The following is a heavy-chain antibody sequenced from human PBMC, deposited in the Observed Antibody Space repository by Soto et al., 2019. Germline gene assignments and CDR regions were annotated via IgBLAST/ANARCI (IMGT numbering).Heavy chain of an antibody. D-gene: IGHD3-22*01. CDR1: GGSISSYY. Sequence: PSETLSLTCTVSGGSISSYYWSLIRQPPGKGLEWIGYIYYSGSTNYNPSLKSRVTISVDTSKNQFSLKLSSVTAADTAVYYCARDKGIYDSSGLFEYWGQGTLVTVSS. CDR2: IYYSGST. J-gene: IGHJ4*02. CDR3: ARDKGIYDSSGLFEY. V-gene: IGHV4-59*01.